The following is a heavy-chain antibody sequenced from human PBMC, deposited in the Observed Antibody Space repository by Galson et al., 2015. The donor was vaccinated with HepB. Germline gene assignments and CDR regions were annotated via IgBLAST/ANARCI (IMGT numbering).Heavy chain of an antibody. V-gene: IGHV3-30*18. J-gene: IGHJ4*02. D-gene: IGHD6-19*01. Sequence: SLRLSCAGSGFAFSSYGMNWVRQAPGEGLEWLVFISYDGSTKYYADSVKGRFTISRDNSENTLYLQMNSLKAEDTAVYYCAKADSSGWYFDYWGQGTLVTVSS. CDR2: ISYDGSTK. CDR1: GFAFSSYG. CDR3: AKADSSGWYFDY.